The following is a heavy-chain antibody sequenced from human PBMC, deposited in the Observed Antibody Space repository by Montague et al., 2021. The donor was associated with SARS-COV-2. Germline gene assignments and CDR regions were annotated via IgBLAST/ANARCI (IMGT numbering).Heavy chain of an antibody. J-gene: IGHJ5*02. CDR2: IYYSGST. CDR3: ASSGWYPGWFDP. Sequence: SETLSLTCTVSGGSVSSGSYYWSWIRQPPGKGLEWIGYIYYSGSTNCNPSLKSRVTISVDTSKNQFSLKLSSVTAADTAVYYCASSGWYPGWFDPWGQGTLVTVSS. D-gene: IGHD6-19*01. CDR1: GGSVSSGSYY. V-gene: IGHV4-61*01.